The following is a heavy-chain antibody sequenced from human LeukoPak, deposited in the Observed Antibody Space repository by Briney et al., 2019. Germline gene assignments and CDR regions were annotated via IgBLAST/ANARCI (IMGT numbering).Heavy chain of an antibody. D-gene: IGHD6-19*01. CDR2: IHHRGGT. J-gene: IGHJ1*01. CDR1: GGSISSDNW. CDR3: TTNGWYCLDH. Sequence: SGTLSLTCAVSGGSISSDNWWSWVRQPPGKRLEWIGEIHHRGGTNYNPSLQSRVTISVDKSNNHFSLRLTSVTAADTAVYYCTTNGWYCLDHWGQGALVTVSS. V-gene: IGHV4-4*02.